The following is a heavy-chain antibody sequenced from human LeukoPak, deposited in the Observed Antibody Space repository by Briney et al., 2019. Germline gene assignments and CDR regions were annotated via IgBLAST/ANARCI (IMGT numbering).Heavy chain of an antibody. CDR3: ARHRYSSGYYSFYLDY. V-gene: IGHV4-59*08. CDR2: IYYSGST. D-gene: IGHD3-22*01. J-gene: IGHJ4*02. Sequence: PSETLSLTCTVSGGSISNYYWSWIRQPPGKGLEWIGYIYYSGSTNNNPSVKSRVTISVDTSKNHFSLKLRSVTAADTAVYYCARHRYSSGYYSFYLDYWGQGSLVTVSS. CDR1: GGSISNYY.